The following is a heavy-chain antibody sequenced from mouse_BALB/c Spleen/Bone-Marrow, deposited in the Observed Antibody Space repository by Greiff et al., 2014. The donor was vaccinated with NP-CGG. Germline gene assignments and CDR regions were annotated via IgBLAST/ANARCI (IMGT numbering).Heavy chain of an antibody. CDR1: GYTFTDYY. J-gene: IGHJ1*01. V-gene: IGHV1-26*01. CDR2: INPINGDT. CDR3: AMGVRLYWYFDV. D-gene: IGHD2-14*01. Sequence: EVKLMESGPELVKPGASVKMSCKASGYTFTDYYMKLVKQSHGESLEWIGDINPINGDTFYNQKFKGKATLTVDKSSSTAYMQLDSLTSEDSAVYYCAMGVRLYWYFDVWGAGTTVTVSS.